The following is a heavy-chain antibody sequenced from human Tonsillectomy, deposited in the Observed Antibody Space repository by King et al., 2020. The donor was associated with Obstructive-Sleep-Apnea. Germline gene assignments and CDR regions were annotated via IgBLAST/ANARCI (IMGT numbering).Heavy chain of an antibody. D-gene: IGHD6-25*01. J-gene: IGHJ4*02. CDR3: AKDHGYSGAQYYFDY. Sequence: VQLVESGGGVVQPGTSLRLSGAASGFTFSNFAMHWVRQAPGKGLEWVAVMSHDENSKYYAASVKGRFTISRDSSKNTLFLQMSSLRAEDTAVYYCAKDHGYSGAQYYFDYWGQGTLVTVSS. V-gene: IGHV3-30*18. CDR1: GFTFSNFA. CDR2: MSHDENSK.